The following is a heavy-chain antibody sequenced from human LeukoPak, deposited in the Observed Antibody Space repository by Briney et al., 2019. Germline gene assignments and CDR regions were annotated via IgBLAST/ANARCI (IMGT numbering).Heavy chain of an antibody. CDR2: IYSGGRT. V-gene: IGHV3-53*01. J-gene: IGHJ4*02. CDR3: ARGGYSYGIRF. CDR1: GFSVSSNY. Sequence: GGSLRLSCAASGFSVSSNYMNWDRQAPGKGLEWVSVIYSGGRTYYADSVKGRFTISRDNSKNTLYLQMNSLRAEDTAVYYCARGGYSYGIRFGGQGTLVTVSS. D-gene: IGHD5-18*01.